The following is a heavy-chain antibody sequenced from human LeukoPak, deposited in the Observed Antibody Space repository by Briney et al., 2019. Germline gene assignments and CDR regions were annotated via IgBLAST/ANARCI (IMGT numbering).Heavy chain of an antibody. V-gene: IGHV4-59*01. CDR3: ARLTVPLRFDP. J-gene: IGHJ5*02. CDR1: GGSISSYY. D-gene: IGHD2-2*01. CDR2: IYYSGST. Sequence: SSETLSLTCTVSGGSISSYYWSWIRQPPGKGLEWIGYIYYSGSTNYNPSLKSRVTISVDTSKNQFSLKLNSVSAADTAVYYCARLTVPLRFDPWGQGTLVTVSS.